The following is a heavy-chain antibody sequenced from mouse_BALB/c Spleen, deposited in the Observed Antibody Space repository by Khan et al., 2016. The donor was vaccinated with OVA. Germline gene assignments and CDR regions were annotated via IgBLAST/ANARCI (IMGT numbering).Heavy chain of an antibody. J-gene: IGHJ1*01. CDR2: IYPGDGDT. V-gene: IGHV1-80*01. CDR1: GYAFISYW. Sequence: QVQLQQSGAELVRPGSSVKISCKASGYAFISYWMSWVKQRPGQGLEWIGQIYPGDGDTDDNGKFKDKATLTADKSSSTAYMQLSSLTSEDSAVYFCARAYGYWFFDVWGAGTTVTVSS. D-gene: IGHD1-1*01. CDR3: ARAYGYWFFDV.